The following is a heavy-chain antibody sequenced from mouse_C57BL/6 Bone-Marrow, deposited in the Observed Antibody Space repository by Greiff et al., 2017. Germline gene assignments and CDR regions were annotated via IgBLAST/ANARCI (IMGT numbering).Heavy chain of an antibody. Sequence: VQLQQSGPELVKPGASVKMSCKASGYTFTDYNMPSVKQSHGKSLEWIGYINPNNGGTSYTQKFKGKATLTVNKSSSTAYMELRSLTSEDSAVYYCARSRLRYYYAMDYWGQGTSVTVSS. V-gene: IGHV1-22*01. J-gene: IGHJ4*01. D-gene: IGHD1-1*01. CDR2: INPNNGGT. CDR1: GYTFTDYN. CDR3: ARSRLRYYYAMDY.